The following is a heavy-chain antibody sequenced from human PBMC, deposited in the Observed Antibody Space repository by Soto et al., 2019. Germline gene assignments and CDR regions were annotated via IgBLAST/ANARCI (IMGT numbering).Heavy chain of an antibody. J-gene: IGHJ4*02. D-gene: IGHD1-26*01. V-gene: IGHV4-39*01. CDR1: GGSISSSSYY. CDR2: IYYSGST. CDR3: ARWARGHFDY. Sequence: QLQMQESGPGLVKPSETLSLTCTVCGGSISSSSYYWGWIRQPPGRGLEWIGSIYYSGSTYYNPSLKSRVTISVDTSKNQFSLKLSSVTAADTAVNYCARWARGHFDYWGQGTLVTVTS.